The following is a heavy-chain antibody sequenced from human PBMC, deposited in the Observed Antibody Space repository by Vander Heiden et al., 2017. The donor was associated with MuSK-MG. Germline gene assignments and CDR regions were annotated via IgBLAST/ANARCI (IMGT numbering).Heavy chain of an antibody. V-gene: IGHV3-48*01. CDR3: ARTTYYYDSSGYYLRWFDP. Sequence: EVQLVESGGGLVQPGGSLRLSCAASGFTFSSYSMNWVRQAPGKGLEWVSYISSSSSTIYYADSVKGRFTISRDNAKNSLYLQMNSLRAEDTAVYYCARTTYYYDSSGYYLRWFDPWGDGTLVTVSS. CDR1: GFTFSSYS. J-gene: IGHJ5*02. D-gene: IGHD3-22*01. CDR2: ISSSSSTI.